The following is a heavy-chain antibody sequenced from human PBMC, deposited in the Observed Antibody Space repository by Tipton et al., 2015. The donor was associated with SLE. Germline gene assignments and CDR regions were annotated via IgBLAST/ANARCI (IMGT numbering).Heavy chain of an antibody. J-gene: IGHJ4*02. CDR3: ARGAAAAGTSFDY. D-gene: IGHD6-13*01. CDR1: GGSFSGYY. V-gene: IGHV4-34*01. CDR2: INHSGST. Sequence: TLSLTCAVYGGSFSGYYWSWIRQPPGKGLEWIGEINHSGSTNYNPSLKSRVTISVDTSKNQFSLKLSSVTAADTAVYYCARGAAAAGTSFDYWAREPWSPSPQ.